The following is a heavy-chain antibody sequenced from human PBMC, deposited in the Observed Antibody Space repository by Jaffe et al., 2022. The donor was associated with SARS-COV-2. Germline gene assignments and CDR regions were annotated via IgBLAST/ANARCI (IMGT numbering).Heavy chain of an antibody. Sequence: EVQLLESGGGLVHHGGSLRLSCAASGFTFSNYAMTWVRQAPGKGLEWVSAIGGSGGSPYYADSVKGRFSITRDNSKNTLYLQVNSLRAEDTAVYYCAKFSTGQWPVLDYWGQGTLVTVSS. V-gene: IGHV3-23*01. D-gene: IGHD6-19*01. CDR3: AKFSTGQWPVLDY. CDR1: GFTFSNYA. J-gene: IGHJ4*02. CDR2: IGGSGGSP.